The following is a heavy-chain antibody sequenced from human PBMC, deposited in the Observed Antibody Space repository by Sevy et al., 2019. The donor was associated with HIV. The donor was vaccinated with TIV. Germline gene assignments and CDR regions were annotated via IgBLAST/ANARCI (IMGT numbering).Heavy chain of an antibody. V-gene: IGHV3-23*01. Sequence: GESLKISCAASGFTFRSYAMSWVRQAPGKGLEWVAVISGSGGSTFHADSVKGRFTISRDNFKNTLDLEMNSLRAEDTAVYYCAKGDTFEGDHFDYWGQGILVTVSS. CDR2: ISGSGGST. J-gene: IGHJ4*02. CDR3: AKGDTFEGDHFDY. D-gene: IGHD3-16*01. CDR1: GFTFRSYA.